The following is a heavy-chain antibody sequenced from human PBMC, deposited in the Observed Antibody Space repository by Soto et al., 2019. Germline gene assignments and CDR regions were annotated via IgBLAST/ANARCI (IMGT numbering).Heavy chain of an antibody. J-gene: IGHJ4*02. CDR1: GGSFSGYY. V-gene: IGHV4-34*01. CDR3: ASDVDIVGY. D-gene: IGHD5-12*01. CDR2: INHSGST. Sequence: SETLSLTCAVYGGSFSGYYWSWIRQPPGKGLEWIGEINHSGSTNYNPSLKSRVTISVDTSKNQFSLKLSSVTAADTAVYYCASDVDIVGYWGQGTLVTVSS.